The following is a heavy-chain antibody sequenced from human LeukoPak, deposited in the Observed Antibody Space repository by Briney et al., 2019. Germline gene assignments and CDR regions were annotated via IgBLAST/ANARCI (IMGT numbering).Heavy chain of an antibody. CDR3: AREGLGELTLDC. CDR1: GYTFTTYG. Sequence: SVKVSCKSTGYTFTTYGITWVRQAPGQGLEWMGWISTDNGDTNYAQKLQSRVTMTTDTSTSTAYMELRSLRSDDTAVYYCAREGLGELTLDCWGQGTLVTVSS. J-gene: IGHJ4*02. CDR2: ISTDNGDT. V-gene: IGHV1-18*01. D-gene: IGHD3-16*01.